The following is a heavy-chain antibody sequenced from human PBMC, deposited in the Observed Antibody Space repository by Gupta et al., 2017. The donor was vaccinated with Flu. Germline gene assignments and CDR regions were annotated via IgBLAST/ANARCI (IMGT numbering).Heavy chain of an antibody. CDR1: GFTFSEYW. V-gene: IGHV3-74*03. D-gene: IGHD4-4*01. Sequence: EVQLVESGGDSVQPGGSLRLSCAASGFTFSEYWMHWVRQVPGKGLVWVSHITSDGSTKTYADSVKGRFHISRDNAKKTMYLQMNSLEVEDTAVYYCARAYSFTSYGVDVWGQGTTVNVSS. CDR2: ITSDGSTK. CDR3: ARAYSFTSYGVDV. J-gene: IGHJ6*02.